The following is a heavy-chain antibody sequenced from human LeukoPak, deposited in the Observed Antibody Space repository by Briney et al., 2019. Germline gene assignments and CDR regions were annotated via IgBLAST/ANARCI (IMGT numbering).Heavy chain of an antibody. CDR2: ISAYNGNT. Sequence: VASVKVSCKASGYTFTSYGISWARQAPGQGLEWMGWISAYNGNTNYAQKLQDRVNMTTDTSTSTTYMEPRSLTSDDTAVYYCALGGGVYYDSSGYFDYWGQGTLVTVSS. D-gene: IGHD3-22*01. V-gene: IGHV1-18*01. J-gene: IGHJ4*02. CDR1: GYTFTSYG. CDR3: ALGGGVYYDSSGYFDY.